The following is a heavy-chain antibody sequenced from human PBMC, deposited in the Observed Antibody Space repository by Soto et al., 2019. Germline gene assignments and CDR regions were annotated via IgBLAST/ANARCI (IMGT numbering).Heavy chain of an antibody. J-gene: IGHJ6*02. CDR3: ARDRDQTSGMDV. Sequence: ASVKVSCKASGGTFSSYAISWVRQAPGQGLEWMGGIIPIFGTANYAQKFQGRVTITADKSTSTAYMELSSLRSEDTAVYYCARDRDQTSGMDVWGQGTTGTVSS. V-gene: IGHV1-69*06. CDR2: IIPIFGTA. CDR1: GGTFSSYA.